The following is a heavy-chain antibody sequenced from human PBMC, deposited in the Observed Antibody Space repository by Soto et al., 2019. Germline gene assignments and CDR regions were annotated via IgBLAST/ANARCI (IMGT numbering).Heavy chain of an antibody. J-gene: IGHJ6*02. Sequence: PGGSLRLSCAASGFTFDDYGMSWVRQAPGKGLEWVSGINWNGGSTGYADSVKGRFTISRDNAKNSLYLQMNSLRAEDTALYYCARVDYDSRYYYYGMDVWGQGTTVTVSS. CDR1: GFTFDDYG. CDR3: ARVDYDSRYYYYGMDV. D-gene: IGHD3-22*01. V-gene: IGHV3-20*04. CDR2: INWNGGST.